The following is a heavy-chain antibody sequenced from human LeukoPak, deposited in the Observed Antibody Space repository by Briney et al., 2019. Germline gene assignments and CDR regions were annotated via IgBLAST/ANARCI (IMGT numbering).Heavy chain of an antibody. CDR2: SKTDGTST. V-gene: IGHV3-74*01. J-gene: IGHJ4*02. CDR3: AIYYDSSGSIDH. Sequence: GGSLRLSCAVSGFTSGFTFSTRWMHWVRQAPGKGLEWVSVSKTDGTSTSYADSVKGRFTVSRDNAKNTLYLQMNSLRAEDTAVYYCAIYYDSSGSIDHWGQGTLVTVSS. D-gene: IGHD3-22*01. CDR1: GFTFSTRW.